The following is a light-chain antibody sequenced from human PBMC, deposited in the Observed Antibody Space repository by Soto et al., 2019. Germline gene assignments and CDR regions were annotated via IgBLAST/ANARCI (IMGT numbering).Light chain of an antibody. V-gene: IGLV2-14*01. CDR2: HVT. CDR1: SSDVGAYNY. CDR3: CSYTTSNTFV. J-gene: IGLJ1*01. Sequence: QSALTQPASVSGCRGQSITISCSGTSSDVGAYNYVSWYQQYPGKAPKLMIYHVTDRPSGVSNRFSGSKSGNTASLTISGLQAEDEADYYCCSYTTSNTFVFGTGTKVTVL.